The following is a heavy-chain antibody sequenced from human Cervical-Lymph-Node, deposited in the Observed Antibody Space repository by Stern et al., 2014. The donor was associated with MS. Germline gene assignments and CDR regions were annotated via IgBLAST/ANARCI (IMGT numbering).Heavy chain of an antibody. CDR3: ASGVGGEYAINY. Sequence: VHLVESGGGVVQPGRSLRLSCAASGFTFSSYGMHWVRQAPGKGLEWVAVIWYDGSNKYYADSVKGRFTISRDNSKNTLYLQMNSLRAEDTAVYYCASGVGGEYAINYWGQGTLVTVSS. V-gene: IGHV3-33*01. J-gene: IGHJ4*02. CDR2: IWYDGSNK. D-gene: IGHD2-21*01. CDR1: GFTFSSYG.